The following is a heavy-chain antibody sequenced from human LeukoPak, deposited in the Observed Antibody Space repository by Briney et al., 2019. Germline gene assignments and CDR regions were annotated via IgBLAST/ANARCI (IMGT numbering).Heavy chain of an antibody. CDR1: GFTFGDYA. CDR3: ASISSGWSYYFDY. CDR2: ISGSGGST. Sequence: GGSLRLSCTASGFTFGDYAMSWVRQAPGKGLEWVSAISGSGGSTYYADSVKGRFTISRDNSKNTLYLQMNSLRSEDTAVYYCASISSGWSYYFDYWGQGTLVTVSS. D-gene: IGHD6-19*01. V-gene: IGHV3-23*01. J-gene: IGHJ4*02.